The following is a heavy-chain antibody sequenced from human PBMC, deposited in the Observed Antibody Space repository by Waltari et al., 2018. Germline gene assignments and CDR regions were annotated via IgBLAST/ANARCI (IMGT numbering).Heavy chain of an antibody. CDR2: IYYSGSN. CDR1: GGSISSYY. D-gene: IGHD3-22*01. J-gene: IGHJ3*01. CDR3: ARERYYDSGHTRAFDL. Sequence: QVQLQESGPGLVKPSETLSLTCTVSGGSISSYYWSWIRQPPGKGLEWIGNIYYSGSNNYNPSLKSRVTISVDTSKNHFTLKLSSVTAADTAVYYCARERYYDSGHTRAFDLWGQGTMVTVSS. V-gene: IGHV4-59*01.